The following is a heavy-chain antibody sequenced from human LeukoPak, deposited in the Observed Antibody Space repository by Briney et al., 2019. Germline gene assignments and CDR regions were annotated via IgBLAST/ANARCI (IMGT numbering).Heavy chain of an antibody. CDR1: GFTFSSYA. D-gene: IGHD4-17*01. V-gene: IGHV3-23*01. Sequence: PGGSLRLSCAASGFTFSSYAKRWVRQAPGKGLEWVSAISGSGGSTYYADSVKGRFTISRDNSKNTLYLQMNSLRAEDTAVYYCAKAIGDYVAFDIWGQGTMVTVSS. CDR3: AKAIGDYVAFDI. J-gene: IGHJ3*02. CDR2: ISGSGGST.